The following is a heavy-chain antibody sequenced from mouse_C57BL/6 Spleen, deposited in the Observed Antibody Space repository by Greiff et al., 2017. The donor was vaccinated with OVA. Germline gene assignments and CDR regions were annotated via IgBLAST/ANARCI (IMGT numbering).Heavy chain of an antibody. CDR3: ARGYYDYDLGYWYFDV. J-gene: IGHJ1*03. CDR1: GYTFTSYW. V-gene: IGHV1-55*01. Sequence: QVQLQQPGAELVKPGASVKMSCKASGYTFTSYWITWVKQRPGQGLEWIGDIYPGSGSTNYNEKFKSKATLTVDTSSSTAYIQLSSLTSEDSAVYYCARGYYDYDLGYWYFDVWGTGTTVTVSS. CDR2: IYPGSGST. D-gene: IGHD2-4*01.